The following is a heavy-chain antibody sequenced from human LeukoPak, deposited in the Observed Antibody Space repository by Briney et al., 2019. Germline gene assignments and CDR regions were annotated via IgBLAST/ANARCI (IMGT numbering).Heavy chain of an antibody. J-gene: IGHJ4*02. V-gene: IGHV6-1*01. CDR2: TYYRSKWYN. CDR1: GDSVSSNSAA. CDR3: ARGVRYEQSPIDGLDY. Sequence: SQTLSLTCAISGDSVSSNSAAWNWIRQSPSRGLEWLGRTYYRSKWYNDYAVSVKSRITINPDTSKNQFSLQLNSVTPEDTAVYYCARGVRYEQSPIDGLDYWGQGTLVTVSS. D-gene: IGHD6-19*01.